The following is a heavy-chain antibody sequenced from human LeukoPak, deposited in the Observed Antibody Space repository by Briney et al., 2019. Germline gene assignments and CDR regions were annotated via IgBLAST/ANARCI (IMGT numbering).Heavy chain of an antibody. CDR2: FSGSGGT. J-gene: IGHJ4*02. D-gene: IGHD1-1*01. CDR1: GFTFSIYA. CDR3: AKSHASIWNVYDY. Sequence: GGSLRLSCAASGFTFSIYAMTWVRQAPGKGLEWVSAFSGSGGTYYADSVKGRFTISKDNSMNTLFLQMNSLRAEDTAVHYCAKSHASIWNVYDYWGQGTLVTVSS. V-gene: IGHV3-23*01.